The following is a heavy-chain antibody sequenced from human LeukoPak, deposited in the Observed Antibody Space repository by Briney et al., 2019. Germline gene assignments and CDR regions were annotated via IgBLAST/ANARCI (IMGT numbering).Heavy chain of an antibody. CDR3: ARDGASGWHGGFDY. CDR1: GFTFNAYT. J-gene: IGHJ4*02. CDR2: VSAVSNYI. D-gene: IGHD6-19*01. V-gene: IGHV3-21*01. Sequence: GSLRLSCTASGFTFNAYTMAWVRQAPGRGLEWVSSVSAVSNYIYYADSVKGRFTISRDNAKNSLYLQMNSLRAEDTAVYYCARDGASGWHGGFDYWGQGTLVTVSS.